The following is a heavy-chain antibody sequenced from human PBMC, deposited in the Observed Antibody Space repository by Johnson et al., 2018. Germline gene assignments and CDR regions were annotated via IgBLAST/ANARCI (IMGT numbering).Heavy chain of an antibody. Sequence: VQLVESGGGLVQPGRSLRLSCAASGFTFDDYAMHWVRQVPGKGLEWVSGISWNNGRIAYADSVKGRFTISRDNAKNSLYLQMNSLSVEDTAFYYCAKGGVWNLCFRFHHWGQGTLVTVSS. D-gene: IGHD1-7*01. CDR3: AKGGVWNLCFRFHH. CDR1: GFTFDDYA. V-gene: IGHV3-9*01. CDR2: ISWNNGRI. J-gene: IGHJ4*02.